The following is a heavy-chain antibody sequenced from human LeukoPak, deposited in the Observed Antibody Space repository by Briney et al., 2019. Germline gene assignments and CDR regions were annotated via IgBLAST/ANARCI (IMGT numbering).Heavy chain of an antibody. CDR3: ARALAAAAGRRAGMMGD. CDR1: GGSISSYY. CDR2: IYYSGST. D-gene: IGHD6-13*01. J-gene: IGHJ4*02. V-gene: IGHV4-59*01. Sequence: SETLSLTCTVSGGSISSYYWSWIRQPPGKGLEWIGYIYYSGSTNYNPSLKSRVTISVDTSKNQFSLKLSSVTAADTAVYYCARALAAAAGRRAGMMGDWGQGTLVTVSS.